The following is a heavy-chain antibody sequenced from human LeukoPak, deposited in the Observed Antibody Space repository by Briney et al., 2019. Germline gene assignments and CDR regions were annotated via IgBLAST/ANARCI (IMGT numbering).Heavy chain of an antibody. CDR1: GFTFSSYS. D-gene: IGHD5-12*01. CDR2: ISSSSSYI. Sequence: PGGSLRLSCAASGFTFSSYSMNWVRQAPGKGLEWVSSISSSSSYIYYADSVKGRFTISRDNAQNSLYLQMNSLRVEDSGVYYCGTWGIVAALDRWGQGTLVTVSS. CDR3: GTWGIVAALDR. J-gene: IGHJ5*02. V-gene: IGHV3-21*01.